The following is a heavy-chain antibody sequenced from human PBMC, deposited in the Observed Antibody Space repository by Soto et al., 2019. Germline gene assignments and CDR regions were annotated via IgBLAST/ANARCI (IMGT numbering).Heavy chain of an antibody. CDR3: VRHQVSLVRGISPFDY. CDR2: ISSSGAFT. CDR1: GFTFNSND. V-gene: IGHV3-23*01. Sequence: GGSLRLSCAVSGFTFNSNDMTWVRQAPGKGLEWVSTISSSGAFTYHADSVRGRLTISRDNSKNTVYLQMNSLRAEDTAVYYCVRHQVSLVRGISPFDYWGQGALVTVSS. J-gene: IGHJ4*02. D-gene: IGHD3-10*01.